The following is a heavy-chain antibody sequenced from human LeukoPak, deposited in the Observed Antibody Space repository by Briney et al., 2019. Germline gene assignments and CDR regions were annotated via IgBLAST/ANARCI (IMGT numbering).Heavy chain of an antibody. CDR1: GGSFSGYY. J-gene: IGHJ4*02. D-gene: IGHD3-22*01. CDR2: INHSGST. CDR3: ARISPYRSGYALDY. Sequence: SETLSPTCAVYGGSFSGYYWSWIRQPPGKGLEWIGEINHSGSTNYNPSLKGRVTISVDTSKNQFSLKLSSVTAADTAVYYCARISPYRSGYALDYWGQGTLVTVSS. V-gene: IGHV4-34*01.